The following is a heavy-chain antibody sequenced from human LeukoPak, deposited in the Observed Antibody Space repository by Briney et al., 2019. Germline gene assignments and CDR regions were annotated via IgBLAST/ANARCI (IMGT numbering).Heavy chain of an antibody. CDR2: ISGGGFST. CDR1: GFTFSSYA. D-gene: IGHD3-22*01. CDR3: AKVVEMYYDSSNSHHYGGHFDY. J-gene: IGHJ4*02. Sequence: AGGSLRLSCAASGFTFSSYAMSWVRQTPGKGLEWVSVISGGGFSTYYADSVKGRFTISRDSSKNTLSLQMNSLRAEDTAVYYCAKVVEMYYDSSNSHHYGGHFDYWGQGALVTVSS. V-gene: IGHV3-23*01.